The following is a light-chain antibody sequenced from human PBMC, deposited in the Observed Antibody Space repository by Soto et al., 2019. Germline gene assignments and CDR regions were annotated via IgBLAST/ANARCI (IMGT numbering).Light chain of an antibody. Sequence: EIVLTQSPGTLSLFPGERATFSCRASQSVSSTYLAWYRQKPGQAPRLLIYGASSRATGIPDRFSGSGSGTDFTVTISRLEHEDSAVYYCQHDGKSPRTFGQGTKVEIK. V-gene: IGKV3-20*01. CDR3: QHDGKSPRT. CDR2: GAS. CDR1: QSVSSTY. J-gene: IGKJ1*01.